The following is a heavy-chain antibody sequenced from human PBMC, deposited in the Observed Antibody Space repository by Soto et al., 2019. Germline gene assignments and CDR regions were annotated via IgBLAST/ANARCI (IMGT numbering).Heavy chain of an antibody. CDR1: GYTFTSYD. Sequence: QVQLVQSGAEVKKPGASVKVSCKASGYTFTSYDINWVRQATGQGLESMGWMNPNSGNTAYAQKFQGRVTMIRNTSISTAYMELSSLRSEDTAVYYCARGNEYGGNFDYWGQGTLVTVSS. D-gene: IGHD2-15*01. V-gene: IGHV1-8*01. J-gene: IGHJ4*02. CDR3: ARGNEYGGNFDY. CDR2: MNPNSGNT.